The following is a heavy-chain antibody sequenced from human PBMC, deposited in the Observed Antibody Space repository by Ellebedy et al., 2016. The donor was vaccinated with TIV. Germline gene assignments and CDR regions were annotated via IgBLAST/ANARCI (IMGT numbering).Heavy chain of an antibody. J-gene: IGHJ5*02. Sequence: MPSETLSLTCSVSGGSISSGDYALTWIRQPPGKGLEWIGFIYDSGSTDYNPSLKSRVAMSVDTSKNQFSLKLTSVTAADTAVYYFARAAPVGFGPWGQGTLVTVSS. CDR1: GGSISSGDYA. CDR3: ARAAPVGFGP. CDR2: IYDSGST. V-gene: IGHV4-30-4*01.